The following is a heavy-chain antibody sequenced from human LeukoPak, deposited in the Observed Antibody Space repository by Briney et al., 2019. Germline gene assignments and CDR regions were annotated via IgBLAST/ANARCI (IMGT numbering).Heavy chain of an antibody. V-gene: IGHV3-53*01. J-gene: IGHJ4*02. CDR1: GSTVSSNY. CDR3: ARDLRQAGWVFDY. Sequence: GGSLRLSCAASGSTVSSNYMSWVRQAPGKGLEWVSVIYSGGSTYYADSVKGRFTISRDNFKNTLYLQMNSLRAEDTAVYYCARDLRQAGWVFDYWGQGTLVTVSS. CDR2: IYSGGST. D-gene: IGHD6-19*01.